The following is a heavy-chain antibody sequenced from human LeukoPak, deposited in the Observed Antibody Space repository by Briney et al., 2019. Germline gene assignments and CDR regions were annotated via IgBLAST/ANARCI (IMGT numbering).Heavy chain of an antibody. CDR2: ISYDGGNK. J-gene: IGHJ4*02. Sequence: GGSLRLSCAASGFTFSSYAMHWVRQAPGKGLEWVAVISYDGGNKYYADSVKGRFAISRDNSKNTLYLQMNSLRAEDTAVYYCARDPNDRRGVITGGDYWGQGTLVTVSS. CDR3: ARDPNDRRGVITGGDY. D-gene: IGHD3-10*01. V-gene: IGHV3-30*09. CDR1: GFTFSSYA.